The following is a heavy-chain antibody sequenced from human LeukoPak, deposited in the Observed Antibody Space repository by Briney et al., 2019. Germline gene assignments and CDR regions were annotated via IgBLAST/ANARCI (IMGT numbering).Heavy chain of an antibody. Sequence: ASVKVSCKVSGHTLTELSMHWVRQAPGKGLEWMGGFDPEDGETIYAQKFQGRVTMTEDTSTDTAYMELSSLRSEDTAVYYCATDPTSYGDYVGPDYWGQGTLVTVSS. D-gene: IGHD4-17*01. CDR3: ATDPTSYGDYVGPDY. V-gene: IGHV1-24*01. CDR2: FDPEDGET. J-gene: IGHJ4*02. CDR1: GHTLTELS.